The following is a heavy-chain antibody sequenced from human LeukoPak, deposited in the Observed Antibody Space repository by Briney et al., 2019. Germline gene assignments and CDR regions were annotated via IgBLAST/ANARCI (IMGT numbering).Heavy chain of an antibody. J-gene: IGHJ4*02. Sequence: PWETLSLTCAVYGRSFSGYYSSWTRQPPGKGLEWLGEINHSGSTNYNPSLKSRVTISVDTSKNQFSLKLSSVTAADTAVYYCARSTRYYYDSSGYYAFVYWGQGTLVTVSS. V-gene: IGHV4-34*01. CDR1: GRSFSGYY. CDR2: INHSGST. D-gene: IGHD3-22*01. CDR3: ARSTRYYYDSSGYYAFVY.